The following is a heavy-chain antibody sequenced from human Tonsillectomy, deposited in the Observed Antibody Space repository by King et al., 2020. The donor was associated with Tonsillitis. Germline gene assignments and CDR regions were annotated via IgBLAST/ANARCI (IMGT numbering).Heavy chain of an antibody. D-gene: IGHD4-17*01. CDR2: ISTGSTYM. Sequence: VQLVESGGGLVKPGGSLRLSCAASGFTFSSYSMNWVRQAPGKGLEWVSCISTGSTYMSYTHSVKGRFTISRDNAKNSLYLQMNSLRAEDTAVYYCAGDDHYGDYEFDSWGQGTLVTVSS. CDR1: GFTFSSYS. V-gene: IGHV3-21*01. J-gene: IGHJ4*02. CDR3: AGDDHYGDYEFDS.